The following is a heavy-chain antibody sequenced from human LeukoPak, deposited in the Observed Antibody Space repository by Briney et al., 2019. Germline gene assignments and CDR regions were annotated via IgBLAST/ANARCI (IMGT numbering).Heavy chain of an antibody. V-gene: IGHV4-59*08. J-gene: IGHJ4*02. CDR2: IYYSGTT. CDR1: GGSISSYY. D-gene: IGHD3-22*01. Sequence: SETLPLTCTVSGGSISSYYWSWIRQPPGKGLEWIGYIYYSGTTNYNSSLKSRVTISVDTSKNQISLKLSSVTAADTAVYYCARHTNYYDSSGLDYWGQGTLVTVSS. CDR3: ARHTNYYDSSGLDY.